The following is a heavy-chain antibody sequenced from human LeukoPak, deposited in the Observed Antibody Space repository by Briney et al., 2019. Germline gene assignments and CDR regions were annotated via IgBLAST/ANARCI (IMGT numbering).Heavy chain of an antibody. V-gene: IGHV4-59*12. CDR1: GGSISTYY. CDR3: ARGSITVVPAFDI. CDR2: IYYTGSA. J-gene: IGHJ3*02. D-gene: IGHD3-16*01. Sequence: PSETLSLTCTVSGGSISTYYWSWIRQPPGKGLEWIGCIYYTGSANYNPSLESRGTISVDTSKNQFSLKLTSVTAADTAVYYCARGSITVVPAFDIWGQGTMFTVSS.